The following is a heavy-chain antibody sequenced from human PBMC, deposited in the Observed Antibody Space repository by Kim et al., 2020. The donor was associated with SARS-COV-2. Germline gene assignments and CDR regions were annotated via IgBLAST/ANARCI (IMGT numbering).Heavy chain of an antibody. D-gene: IGHD5-12*01. CDR3: ARVTSDILATTDGFDI. CDR2: IYSGGST. CDR1: GFTVSSNY. J-gene: IGHJ3*02. V-gene: IGHV3-53*01. Sequence: GGSLRLSCAASGFTVSSNYMSWVRQAPGKGLEWVSVIYSGGSTYYADSVKGRFTITRDNSKNTLYLQINSLRAEDTAVYYCARVTSDILATTDGFDIWGQGTMVTVSS.